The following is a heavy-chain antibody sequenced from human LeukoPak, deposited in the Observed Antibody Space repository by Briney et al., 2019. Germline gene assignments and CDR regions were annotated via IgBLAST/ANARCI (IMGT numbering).Heavy chain of an antibody. CDR1: GGSISSYY. CDR3: AKQDILTGYSTFDY. D-gene: IGHD3-9*01. V-gene: IGHV4-59*08. CDR2: IYYSGST. J-gene: IGHJ4*02. Sequence: SETLSLTCTVSGGSISSYYWSWIRQPPGKGLEWIGYIYYSGSTNYNPSLKSRVTISVDTSKNQFSLKLSSVTAADTAVYYCAKQDILTGYSTFDYWGQGTLVTVSS.